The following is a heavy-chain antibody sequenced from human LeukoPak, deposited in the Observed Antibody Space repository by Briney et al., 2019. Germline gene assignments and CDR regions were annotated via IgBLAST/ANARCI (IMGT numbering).Heavy chain of an antibody. CDR2: IYYSGST. CDR1: GGSISSSSYY. Sequence: SETLSLTCTVSGGSISSSSYYWGWIRQPPGKGLEWIGSIYYSGSTYYNPSLKSRVTISVDTSKNQFSLKLSSVTAADTAVYYCARDGDYVPWGQGTLVTVSS. D-gene: IGHD4-17*01. CDR3: ARDGDYVP. V-gene: IGHV4-39*07. J-gene: IGHJ4*02.